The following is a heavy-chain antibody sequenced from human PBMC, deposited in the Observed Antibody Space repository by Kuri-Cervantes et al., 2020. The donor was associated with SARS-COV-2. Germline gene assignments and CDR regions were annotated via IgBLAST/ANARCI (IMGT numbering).Heavy chain of an antibody. J-gene: IGHJ6*02. CDR3: ARQYRDSSNYSGLDV. Sequence: ESLKISCTVSGGSISSYYWSWIRQPPGKGLEWNGYIYYSGSTNYNPSLRSRVTISVDTSKNQFSLKLSSVTPEDTAVYYCARQYRDSSNYSGLDVWGQGTTVTVSS. CDR1: GGSISSYY. V-gene: IGHV4-59*08. CDR2: IYYSGST. D-gene: IGHD5-12*01.